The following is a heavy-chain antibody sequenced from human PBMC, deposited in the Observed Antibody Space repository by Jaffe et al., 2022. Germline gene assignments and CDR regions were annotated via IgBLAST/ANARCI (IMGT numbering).Heavy chain of an antibody. V-gene: IGHV3-74*01. CDR3: ASGDYVDY. CDR2: INSNANIT. Sequence: EVQLVESGGGLVQPGGSLRLSCAASGFTFSSYWMHWVRQAPGKGLTWVSRINSNANITRYAETVKGRFTISRDNAKNTVYLQMNSLRVEDTAVYYCASGDYVDYWGQGTLVTVSS. J-gene: IGHJ4*02. D-gene: IGHD4-17*01. CDR1: GFTFSSYW.